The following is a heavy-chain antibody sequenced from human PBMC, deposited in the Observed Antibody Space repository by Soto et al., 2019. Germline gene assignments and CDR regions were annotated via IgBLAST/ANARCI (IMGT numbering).Heavy chain of an antibody. D-gene: IGHD2-15*01. CDR2: INAGNGNT. Sequence: GASVKVSCKASGYTFTSYAMHWVRQAPGQRLEWMGWINAGNGNTKYSQKFQDRVTLTADTSTSTAYMELRSLRPDDTAVYYCARDTNMGYCSGGSCSWFDPWGQGTLVTVSS. CDR3: ARDTNMGYCSGGSCSWFDP. CDR1: GYTFTSYA. J-gene: IGHJ5*02. V-gene: IGHV1-3*01.